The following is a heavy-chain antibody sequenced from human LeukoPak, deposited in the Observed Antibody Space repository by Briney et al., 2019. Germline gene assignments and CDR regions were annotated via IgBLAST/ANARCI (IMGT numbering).Heavy chain of an antibody. CDR3: ARPSRYFDWEIDY. J-gene: IGHJ4*02. Sequence: GESLKISCKGSGYSFTSYWISWVRQMPGKGLEWMGRIDPSDSYTNYSPSFQGHVTISADKSISTAYLQWNSLKASDTAMYYCARPSRYFDWEIDYWGQGTLVTVSS. CDR1: GYSFTSYW. D-gene: IGHD3-9*01. V-gene: IGHV5-10-1*01. CDR2: IDPSDSYT.